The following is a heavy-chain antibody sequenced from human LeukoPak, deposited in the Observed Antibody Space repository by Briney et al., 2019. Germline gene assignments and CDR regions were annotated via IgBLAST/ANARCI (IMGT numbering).Heavy chain of an antibody. V-gene: IGHV3-74*01. CDR2: INEDGRTI. CDR1: GFTTSSYW. Sequence: GGSLRLSCVASGFTTSSYWMHWVRQVPGMGLVWVSRINEDGRTINYADSVRGRFTISRDYATNTITLQMNSLRAADTAVYHCVRDFGGPSDYWGQGTLVTVAS. CDR3: VRDFGGPSDY. D-gene: IGHD4-23*01. J-gene: IGHJ4*02.